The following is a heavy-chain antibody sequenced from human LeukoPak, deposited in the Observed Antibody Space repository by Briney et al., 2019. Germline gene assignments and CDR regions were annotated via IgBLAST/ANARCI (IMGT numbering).Heavy chain of an antibody. Sequence: PGGSLRLSCAASGFTFSSYAMSWVRQAPGKGLEWVSAISGSGGSTYYADSVKGRFTISRDNSKNTLYLQMNSLRAEDTAVYYCAKNYGRMVDTAMARDYWGQGTLVTVSS. J-gene: IGHJ4*02. CDR2: ISGSGGST. V-gene: IGHV3-23*01. CDR3: AKNYGRMVDTAMARDY. CDR1: GFTFSSYA. D-gene: IGHD5-18*01.